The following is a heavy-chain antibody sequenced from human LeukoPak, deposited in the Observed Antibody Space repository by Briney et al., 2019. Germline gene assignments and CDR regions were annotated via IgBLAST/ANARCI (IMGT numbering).Heavy chain of an antibody. V-gene: IGHV4-59*01. CDR3: ARGDGYGGSYGSDY. D-gene: IGHD1-26*01. J-gene: IGHJ4*02. Sequence: SETLSLTCTVSGGSISSYYWSWIRRPPGKGLEWIGYIYYSGSTNYNPSLESRVTISVDTSKNQFSLKLSSVTAADTAVYYCARGDGYGGSYGSDYWGQGTLVTVSS. CDR2: IYYSGST. CDR1: GGSISSYY.